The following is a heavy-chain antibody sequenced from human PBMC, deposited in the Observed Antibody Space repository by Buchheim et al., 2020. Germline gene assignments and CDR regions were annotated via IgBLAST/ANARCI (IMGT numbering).Heavy chain of an antibody. CDR3: ARKYCSGGSCYGIGDD. Sequence: QVQLQESGPGLVTPSQTLSLTCTVSGGSINNGDYYWSWIRQSPVKGLEWIGYIYYSETTYYNPSLTSRVTLSVDASKNQFSLMVNSVTAADTAIYYCARKYCSGGSCYGIGDDWGQGTL. D-gene: IGHD2-15*01. J-gene: IGHJ4*02. CDR1: GGSINNGDYY. V-gene: IGHV4-30-4*01. CDR2: IYYSETT.